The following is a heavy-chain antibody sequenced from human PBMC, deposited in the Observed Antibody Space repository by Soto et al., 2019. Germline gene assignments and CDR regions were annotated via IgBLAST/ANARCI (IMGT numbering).Heavy chain of an antibody. D-gene: IGHD3-22*01. Sequence: GGSLRLSCAASGFTFSYYALHWVRRAPGKGLEWVSSISGIRDYIRYADSVKGRFTISWDNAKTSLYLQMNSLTAEDTAVYYCAREGVHNYNEYYFDYWGQGTLVTVSS. V-gene: IGHV3-21*06. CDR1: GFTFSYYA. CDR3: AREGVHNYNEYYFDY. CDR2: ISGIRDYI. J-gene: IGHJ4*02.